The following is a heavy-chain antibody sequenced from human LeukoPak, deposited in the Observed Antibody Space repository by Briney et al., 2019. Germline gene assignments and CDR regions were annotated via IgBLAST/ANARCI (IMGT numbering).Heavy chain of an antibody. V-gene: IGHV1-69*05. Sequence: ASVKVSCEASGGTFSSYAISWVRQAPGQGLEWMGGIIPIFGTANYAQKFQGRVTITTDESTSTAYMELSSLRSEDTAVYYCASLSSYYDILTGYYNWFDPWGQGTLVTVSS. CDR2: IIPIFGTA. CDR1: GGTFSSYA. J-gene: IGHJ5*02. D-gene: IGHD3-9*01. CDR3: ASLSSYYDILTGYYNWFDP.